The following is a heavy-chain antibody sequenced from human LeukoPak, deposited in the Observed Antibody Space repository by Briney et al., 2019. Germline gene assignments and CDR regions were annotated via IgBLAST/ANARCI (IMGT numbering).Heavy chain of an antibody. CDR2: IKPNSGAT. CDR3: ARSAAGISFIDY. J-gene: IGHJ4*02. Sequence: ASVKVSCKVSGYTFTVQYMHWVRQAPGQGLEWIGLIKPNSGATSYAQQYQGRVTMTRDTSISTAYMELSRLRSDDTAVYYCARSAAGISFIDYWGQGTLVTVSS. CDR1: GYTFTVQY. V-gene: IGHV1-2*02. D-gene: IGHD6-13*01.